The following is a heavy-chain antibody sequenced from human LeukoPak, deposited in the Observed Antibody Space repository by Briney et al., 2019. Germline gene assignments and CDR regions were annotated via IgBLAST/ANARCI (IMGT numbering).Heavy chain of an antibody. V-gene: IGHV4-59*01. CDR2: IYYSGST. J-gene: IGHJ4*02. CDR1: GGSISSYY. CDR3: ARVGYCSSTSCSYFDY. Sequence: PSETLSLTCTASGGSISSYYWSWIRQPPGKGLEWIGYIYYSGSTNYNPSLKSRVTISVDTSKNQFSLKLSSVTAADTAVYYCARVGYCSSTSCSYFDYWGQGTLVTVSS. D-gene: IGHD2-2*01.